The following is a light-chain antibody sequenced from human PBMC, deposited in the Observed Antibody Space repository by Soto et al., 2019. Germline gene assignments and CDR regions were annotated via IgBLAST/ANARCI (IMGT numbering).Light chain of an antibody. CDR1: SSDVGGYDY. V-gene: IGLV2-14*01. J-gene: IGLJ1*01. CDR2: EVS. Sequence: ALTQPASVSGSPGQSITISCTGTSSDVGGYDYVSWYQQHPGKAPKLIIYEVSNRPSGVSHRFSGSKSGNTASLTISGLQAEDEADYYCSSYTITSTRVFGSGTKLTVL. CDR3: SSYTITSTRV.